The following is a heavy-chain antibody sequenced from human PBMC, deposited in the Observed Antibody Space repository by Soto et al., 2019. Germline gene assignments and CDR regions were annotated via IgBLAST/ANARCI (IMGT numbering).Heavy chain of an antibody. J-gene: IGHJ4*02. CDR3: ARGNYYDSRDRQPDY. CDR2: VYYGGDT. V-gene: IGHV4-59*01. CDR1: GGSISSYY. Sequence: PSETLSLTCTVSGGSISSYYWSWIRQTPGKGLQWIGYVYYGGDTTYNPSPQRRVTISVDTSRSQFTLEMTSVTAADTAIYYCARGNYYDSRDRQPDYWGQGTQVTVSS. D-gene: IGHD3-22*01.